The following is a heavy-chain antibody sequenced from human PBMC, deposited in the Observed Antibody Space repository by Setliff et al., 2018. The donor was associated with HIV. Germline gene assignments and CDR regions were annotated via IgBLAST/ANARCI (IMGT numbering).Heavy chain of an antibody. CDR2: ISWDGGST. D-gene: IGHD3-3*01. Sequence: LRLSCAASGFSFDDYTMHWVRQSPGKGLEWVALISWDGGSTYYADSVKGRFTISRDNSKNSLYLQMYGLRTEDTALYYCAKDRQSFDYFDYWGQGTLVTVSS. CDR1: GFSFDDYT. V-gene: IGHV3-43*01. J-gene: IGHJ4*02. CDR3: AKDRQSFDYFDY.